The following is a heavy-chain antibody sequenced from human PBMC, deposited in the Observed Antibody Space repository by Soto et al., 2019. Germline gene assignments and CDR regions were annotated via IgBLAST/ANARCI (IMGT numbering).Heavy chain of an antibody. CDR3: ARYCSGGSCPRGFDY. Sequence: QVQLQESGPGLVKPSQTLSLTCTVSGGSISSGDYYWSWIRQPPGKGLEWIGYIYYSGSTYYNPSLNSRVTISVDTSKKQFSLKLSSVTAADTAVYYCARYCSGGSCPRGFDYWGQGTLVTVSS. CDR2: IYYSGST. CDR1: GGSISSGDYY. D-gene: IGHD2-15*01. J-gene: IGHJ4*02. V-gene: IGHV4-30-4*01.